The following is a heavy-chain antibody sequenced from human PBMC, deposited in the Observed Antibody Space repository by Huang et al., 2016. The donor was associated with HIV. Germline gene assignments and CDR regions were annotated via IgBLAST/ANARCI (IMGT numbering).Heavy chain of an antibody. CDR1: GDFISSHNYY. CDR2: VYQSGIT. J-gene: IGHJ4*02. D-gene: IGHD6-13*01. V-gene: IGHV4-39*01. CDR3: ASQHIGAAATWF. Sequence: QLQLQESGPGQVKPSETLSLTCTVSGDFISSHNYYWGWIRPSPGKGLEWVGSVYQSGITNYTPSLKSRVTLSVDTSRNQFSQRLNSVTAADTAVYYCASQHIGAAATWFWGRGTQVAVSS.